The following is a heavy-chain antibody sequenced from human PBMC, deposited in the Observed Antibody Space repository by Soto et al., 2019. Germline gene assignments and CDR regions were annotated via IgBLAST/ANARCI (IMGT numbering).Heavy chain of an antibody. J-gene: IGHJ4*02. CDR2: IWYDGSNK. CDR3: ARDPEPEIMITFGGAIEY. D-gene: IGHD3-16*02. V-gene: IGHV3-33*01. CDR1: GFTFSSYG. Sequence: GGSLRLSCAASGFTFSSYGMHWVRQAPGKGLEWVAVIWYDGSNKYYADSVKGRFTISRDNSKNTLYLQMNSLRAEDTAVYYCARDPEPEIMITFGGAIEYWGQGTLVTVSS.